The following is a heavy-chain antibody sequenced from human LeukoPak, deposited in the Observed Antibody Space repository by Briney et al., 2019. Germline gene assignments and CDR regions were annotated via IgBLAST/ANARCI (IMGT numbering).Heavy chain of an antibody. D-gene: IGHD6-25*01. V-gene: IGHV4-59*01. Sequence: SETLSLTCTVSGGSISSYYWSWIRQPPGKGLEWIGYIYYSGSTNYNPSLKSRVTISVDTSKNQFSLKLSSVTAADTAVYYCARATSGEDDAFDIWGQGTMVTVSS. CDR2: IYYSGST. J-gene: IGHJ3*02. CDR1: GGSISSYY. CDR3: ARATSGEDDAFDI.